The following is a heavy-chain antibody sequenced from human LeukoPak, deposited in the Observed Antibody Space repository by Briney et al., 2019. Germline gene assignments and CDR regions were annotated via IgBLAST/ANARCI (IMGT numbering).Heavy chain of an antibody. J-gene: IGHJ3*02. CDR1: GFTFTNYY. V-gene: IGHV3-11*04. D-gene: IGHD4-17*01. Sequence: GGSLRLSCAASGFTFTNYYMNWIRQAPGKGLEWVSAISGSGGSTYYADSVKGRFTISRDNAKNSLYLQMNSLRADDTAVYYCARARGPGGDLAFDIWGQGTMVTVSS. CDR2: ISGSGGST. CDR3: ARARGPGGDLAFDI.